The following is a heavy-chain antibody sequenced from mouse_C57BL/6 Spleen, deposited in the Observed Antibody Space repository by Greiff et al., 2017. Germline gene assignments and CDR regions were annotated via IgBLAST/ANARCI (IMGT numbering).Heavy chain of an antibody. Sequence: QVQLKQSGAELVRPGASVTLSCKASGYTFTDYEMHWVKQTPVHGLEWIGAIDPETGGTAYNQKFKGKAILTADKSSSTAYMELRSLTSADSAVYDGKRCDCDGRRRDWYFDVWGTGTMVTVSS. CDR1: GYTFTDYE. CDR3: KRCDCDGRRRDWYFDV. J-gene: IGHJ1*03. CDR2: IDPETGGT. V-gene: IGHV1-15*01. D-gene: IGHD1-1*01.